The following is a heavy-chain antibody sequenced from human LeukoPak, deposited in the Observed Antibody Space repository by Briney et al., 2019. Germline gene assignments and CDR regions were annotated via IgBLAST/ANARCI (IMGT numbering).Heavy chain of an antibody. CDR3: AKDWARYGSGSDAFDI. CDR1: GFTFSSYG. V-gene: IGHV3-30*02. CDR2: IRYDGGNK. J-gene: IGHJ3*02. Sequence: GGSLRLSCAASGFTFSSYGMHWVRQAPGKGLEWVAFIRYDGGNKYYADSVKGRFTISRDNSKNTLYLQMNSLRPEDTAVYYCAKDWARYGSGSDAFDIWGKGTMVTVS. D-gene: IGHD3-10*01.